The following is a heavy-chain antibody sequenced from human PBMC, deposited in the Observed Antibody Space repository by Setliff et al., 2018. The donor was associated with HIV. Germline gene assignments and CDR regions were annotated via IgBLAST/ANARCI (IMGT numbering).Heavy chain of an antibody. CDR1: GFSLSTDGVG. CDR2: IFSNDEK. J-gene: IGHJ4*02. Sequence: SGPTLVNPTQTLTLTCTFSGFSLSTDGVGVGWIRQPPGKALEWLVLIFSNDEKSYSTSLKSRLTISKDTSKSQVVLTMTNMDPVDTATYYCARIYYDILTGYYTFDYWGQGTLVTVSS. V-gene: IGHV2-26*01. D-gene: IGHD3-9*01. CDR3: ARIYYDILTGYYTFDY.